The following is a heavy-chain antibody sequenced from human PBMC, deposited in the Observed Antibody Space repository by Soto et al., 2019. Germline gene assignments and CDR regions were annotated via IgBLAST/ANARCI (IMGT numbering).Heavy chain of an antibody. D-gene: IGHD6-25*01. V-gene: IGHV4-39*01. CDR3: AYGSSSAWIDY. CDR2: AYFSGGNT. Sequence: SETLSLTCSVSGDSMRGYHYYWGWIRRAPGKGLEWIGSAYFSGGNTYYNPSLKSRASISVDTSKNEFFLRLTSLTAADTAVYFCAYGSSSAWIDYWGQGTLVTVSS. J-gene: IGHJ4*02. CDR1: GDSMRGYHYY.